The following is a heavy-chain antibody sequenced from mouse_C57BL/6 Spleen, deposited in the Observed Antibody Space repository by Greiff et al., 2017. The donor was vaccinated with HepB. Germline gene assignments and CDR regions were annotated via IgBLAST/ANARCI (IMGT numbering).Heavy chain of an antibody. CDR1: GYTFTSYW. Sequence: VQLQQSGAELAKPGASVKLSCKASGYTFTSYWMHWVKQRPGQGLEWIGYINPSSGYTKYNQKFKDKATLTADKSSSTAYMQLSSLTYEDSAVYYCARSETTVVAPHYYAMDYWGQGTSVTVSS. V-gene: IGHV1-7*01. CDR3: ARSETTVVAPHYYAMDY. CDR2: INPSSGYT. D-gene: IGHD1-1*01. J-gene: IGHJ4*01.